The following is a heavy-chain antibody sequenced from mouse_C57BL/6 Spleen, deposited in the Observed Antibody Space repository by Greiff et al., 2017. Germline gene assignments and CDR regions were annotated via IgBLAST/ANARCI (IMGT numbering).Heavy chain of an antibody. D-gene: IGHD2-4*01. CDR2: INPNNGGT. V-gene: IGHV1-18*01. CDR3: ARARYDYDGAY. Sequence: EVQLQQSGPELVKPGASVKIPCKASGYTFTDYNMDWVKQSHGKSLEWIGDINPNNGGTNYNQKFKGKATLTVDKSSSTAYMELRSLTSEDTAVYYGARARYDYDGAYWGQGTLVTVSA. CDR1: GYTFTDYN. J-gene: IGHJ3*01.